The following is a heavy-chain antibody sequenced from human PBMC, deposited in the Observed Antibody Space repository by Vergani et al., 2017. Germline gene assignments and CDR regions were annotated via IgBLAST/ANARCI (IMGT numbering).Heavy chain of an antibody. J-gene: IGHJ4*02. CDR2: IYTSGST. D-gene: IGHD5-12*01. Sequence: QVQLQESGPGLVKPSETLSLTCTVSGGSISSYYWSWLRQPPGKGLEWIGYIYTSGSTNYNPSLKSRVTISVDTSKNQFSLKLSSVTAADTAVYYCARRGGGYDYWGQGTLVTVSS. V-gene: IGHV4-4*09. CDR1: GGSISSYY. CDR3: ARRGGGYDY.